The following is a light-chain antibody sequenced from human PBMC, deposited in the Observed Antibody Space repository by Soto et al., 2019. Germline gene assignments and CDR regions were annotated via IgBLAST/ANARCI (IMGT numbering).Light chain of an antibody. V-gene: IGKV1-33*01. J-gene: IGKJ5*01. CDR2: DAS. CDR3: QQYQSLPLT. CDR1: QDINKN. Sequence: DIQMTQFPASLSASVGDRVTITCQASQDINKNLIWYQQKLGKAPKLLIYDASDLETGVPSRFSGSGSGTGFTFTISSLQPEDFATYYCQQYQSLPLTFGQGTRLEIK.